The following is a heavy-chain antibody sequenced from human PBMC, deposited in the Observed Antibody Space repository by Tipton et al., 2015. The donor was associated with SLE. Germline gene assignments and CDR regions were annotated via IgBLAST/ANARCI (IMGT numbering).Heavy chain of an antibody. Sequence: LRLSCTVSGGSISSSSYYWGWIRQPPGKGLEWVATMHHNGSTYYNPSLRSRVAVSMDTSRNQFSLRLKSVTAADTAVYYCATGHFDFWGQGRLVTVSS. V-gene: IGHV4-39*07. D-gene: IGHD1-1*01. CDR3: ATGHFDF. CDR1: GGSISSSSYY. J-gene: IGHJ5*01. CDR2: MHHNGST.